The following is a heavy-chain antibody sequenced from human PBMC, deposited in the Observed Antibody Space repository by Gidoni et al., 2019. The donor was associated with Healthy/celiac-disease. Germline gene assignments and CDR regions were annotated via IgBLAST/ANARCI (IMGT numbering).Heavy chain of an antibody. J-gene: IGHJ3*02. CDR2: IYYSGST. D-gene: IGHD6-13*01. CDR1: GGSISSSSYY. V-gene: IGHV4-39*01. CDR3: ASGDSSSWFWAFDI. Sequence: QLQLQESGPGLVKPSETLSLTCTVSGGSISSSSYYWGWIRQPPGKGLEWIGSIYYSGSTYYNPSLKSRVTISVDTSKNQFSLKLSSVTAADTAVYYCASGDSSSWFWAFDIWGQGTMVTVSS.